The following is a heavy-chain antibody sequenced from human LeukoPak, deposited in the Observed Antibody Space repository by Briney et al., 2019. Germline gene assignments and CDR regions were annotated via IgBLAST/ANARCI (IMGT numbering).Heavy chain of an antibody. CDR3: AREGYCGGGSCYRGNFDI. V-gene: IGHV3-30-3*01. Sequence: GGSLRLSCAASGFTFSSYAVHWVRQAPGKGLEWVAIISYDGSDKYYADSVKGRFTISRDNSKNTLYLQMNSLRADDTAVYYCAREGYCGGGSCYRGNFDIWGQGTMVTVSS. CDR2: ISYDGSDK. CDR1: GFTFSSYA. D-gene: IGHD2-15*01. J-gene: IGHJ3*02.